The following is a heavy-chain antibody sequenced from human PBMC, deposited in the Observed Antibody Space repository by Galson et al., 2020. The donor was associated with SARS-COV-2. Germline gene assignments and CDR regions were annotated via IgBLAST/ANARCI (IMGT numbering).Heavy chain of an antibody. J-gene: IGHJ4*02. D-gene: IGHD6-19*01. Sequence: GGSLRLSCAASGFTFDDYAMHWVRQAPGKGLEWVSGISWNSGSIGYADSVKGRFTISRDNAKNSLYLQMNSLRAEDTALYYCAKVGSSLDGNSDYWGQGTLVTVSS. V-gene: IGHV3-9*01. CDR1: GFTFDDYA. CDR2: ISWNSGSI. CDR3: AKVGSSLDGNSDY.